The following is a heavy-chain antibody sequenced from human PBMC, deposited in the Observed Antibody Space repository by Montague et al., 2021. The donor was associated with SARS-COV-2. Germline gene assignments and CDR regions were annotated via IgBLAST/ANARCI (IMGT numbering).Heavy chain of an antibody. V-gene: IGHV4-34*01. Sequence: SETLSLTCTVSGGSYIGYYWGWIRQSPGRGLEWIGEINHNGNTEYSPSLRGRVTLSADTSKNQFSLRLSSVTAADTAVYYCARGHQGATMIVVVMVGEQYYFDYWGQGTLVTVSS. CDR3: ARGHQGATMIVVVMVGEQYYFDY. CDR2: INHNGNT. D-gene: IGHD3-22*01. CDR1: GGSYIGYY. J-gene: IGHJ4*02.